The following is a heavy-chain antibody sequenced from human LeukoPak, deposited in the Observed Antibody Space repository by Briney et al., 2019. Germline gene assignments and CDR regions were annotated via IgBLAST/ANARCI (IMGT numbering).Heavy chain of an antibody. CDR3: ARGGDYDSSGRTPSLIDY. J-gene: IGHJ4*02. D-gene: IGHD3-22*01. CDR2: IYHSGST. V-gene: IGHV4-30-2*01. Sequence: PSQTLSLTCAVSGGSISSGGYSWSWIRQPPGKGLEWIGYIYHSGSTYYNPSPKSRVTISVDRSKNQFSLKLSSVTAADTAVYYCARGGDYDSSGRTPSLIDYWGQGTLVTVSS. CDR1: GGSISSGGYS.